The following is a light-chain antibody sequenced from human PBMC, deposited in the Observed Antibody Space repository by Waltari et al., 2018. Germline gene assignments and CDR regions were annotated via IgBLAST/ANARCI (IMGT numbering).Light chain of an antibody. V-gene: IGLV2-14*01. CDR3: SSYTSSSTVV. J-gene: IGLJ2*01. CDR2: DVS. CDR1: SSDVRGYNY. Sequence: SALTQPASVSRSPGQSIPIACSGTSSDVRGYNYVSWYQQHPGKAPKLMIYDVSKRPSGVSNRFSGSKSGNTASLTISGLQAEDEADYYCSSYTSSSTVVFGGGTKLTVL.